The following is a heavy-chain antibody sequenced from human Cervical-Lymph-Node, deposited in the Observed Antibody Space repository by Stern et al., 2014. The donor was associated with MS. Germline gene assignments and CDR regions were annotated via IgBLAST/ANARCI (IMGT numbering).Heavy chain of an antibody. D-gene: IGHD4-23*01. V-gene: IGHV3-30*04. CDR2: ISHDGSIK. CDR1: GFTFTNHA. J-gene: IGHJ2*01. Sequence: QVQLVQSGGRVVQPGTSLRLSCAASGFTFTNHALHWVRQAPGKGLEWVAVISHDGSIKHYADSVKGRFTVSRDNSANTLYLEMNSLGPEDTAAYYCARKGVYFGGNSVGWYFDLWGRGTLLIVSS. CDR3: ARKGVYFGGNSVGWYFDL.